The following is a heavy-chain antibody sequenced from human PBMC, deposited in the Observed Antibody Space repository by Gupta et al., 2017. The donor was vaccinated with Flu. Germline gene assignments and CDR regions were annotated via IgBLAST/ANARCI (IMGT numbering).Heavy chain of an antibody. CDR2: INHSGST. D-gene: IGHD2-15*01. CDR1: GGSFSGYY. J-gene: IGHJ6*02. Sequence: QVQLQQWGAGLLKPSETLSLTCAVYGGSFSGYYWSWIRQPPGKGLEWIGEINHSGSTNYNPSLKSRVTISVDTSKNQFYLKLSSVTAADTAVYYCAREGDIVVVVAATPEGKKWDYYYYGMDVWGQGTTVTVSS. V-gene: IGHV4-34*01. CDR3: AREGDIVVVVAATPEGKKWDYYYYGMDV.